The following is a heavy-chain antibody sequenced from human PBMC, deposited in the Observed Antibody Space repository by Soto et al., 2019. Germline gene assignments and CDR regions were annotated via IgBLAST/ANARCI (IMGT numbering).Heavy chain of an antibody. CDR3: ATWVDYGDFEGFDF. D-gene: IGHD4-17*01. V-gene: IGHV1-2*04. Sequence: QGQLLQSGAEVKKPGASVKVSCKTSGYSFTDYKLHWVRQAPGQGLEWMGWVDPHGGGSNAAQILQGSVTKTWDTSITTAYFHLTRLRTNDTATYFCATWVDYGDFEGFDFWGQGTLVSVSS. J-gene: IGHJ4*02. CDR2: VDPHGGGS. CDR1: GYSFTDYK.